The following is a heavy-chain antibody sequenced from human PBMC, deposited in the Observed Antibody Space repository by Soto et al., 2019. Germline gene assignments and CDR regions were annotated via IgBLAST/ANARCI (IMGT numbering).Heavy chain of an antibody. CDR1: GDSVSSASFY. J-gene: IGHJ5*02. CDR3: ARVNGGRNWFDR. CDR2: IYFSGST. D-gene: IGHD4-17*01. V-gene: IGHV4-61*01. Sequence: SETLSLTCTVSGDSVSSASFYWIWIRQAPGKGLEWIGFIYFSGSTNYNPSLKSRVTMSLDTSKNQFSLNLSSVTPADTAVYYCARVNGGRNWFDRWGEGTLVTVSS.